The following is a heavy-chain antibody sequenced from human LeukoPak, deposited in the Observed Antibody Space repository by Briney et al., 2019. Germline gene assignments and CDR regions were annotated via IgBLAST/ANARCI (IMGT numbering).Heavy chain of an antibody. CDR3: ARDGRSDWYGWYFDF. Sequence: TSETLSLTCTVSGGSISSYYWSWIRQPAGKGLEWIGRIYTSGSTNYNPSLKSRVTMSVDTSKNQFSLKLSSVTAADTAVYYCARDGRSDWYGWYFDFWGRGTLVTVSS. CDR1: GGSISSYY. CDR2: IYTSGST. J-gene: IGHJ2*01. D-gene: IGHD6-19*01. V-gene: IGHV4-4*07.